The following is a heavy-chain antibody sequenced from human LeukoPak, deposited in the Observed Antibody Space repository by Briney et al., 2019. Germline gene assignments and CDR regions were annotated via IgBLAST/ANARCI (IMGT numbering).Heavy chain of an antibody. Sequence: GGSPRLSCAASGFTFSSYWMHWVRQAPGKGLVWVSRVNSDGTGTTYADSVEGRFTISRDNAKNTVYLQMNSVRAEDTAIYYCIRTLIVATSPYMDVWGKGTTVTVSS. J-gene: IGHJ6*03. CDR2: VNSDGTGT. CDR1: GFTFSSYW. D-gene: IGHD5-12*01. V-gene: IGHV3-74*01. CDR3: IRTLIVATSPYMDV.